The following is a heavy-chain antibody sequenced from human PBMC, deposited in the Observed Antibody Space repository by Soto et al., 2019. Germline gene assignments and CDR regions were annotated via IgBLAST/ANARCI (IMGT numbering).Heavy chain of an antibody. CDR2: IYYSGRT. D-gene: IGHD4-17*01. J-gene: IGHJ4*02. CDR3: ARSATVPSLFFDY. CDR1: GGSISSGGYY. Sequence: SETLSLTCTVSGGSISSGGYYWSWIRQPPGKGLEWIGYIYYSGRTYYNPSLKSRVTISVDTSKNQFSLKLSSVTDADTAVYYCARSATVPSLFFDYCGQGPLVIFCS. V-gene: IGHV4-30-4*01.